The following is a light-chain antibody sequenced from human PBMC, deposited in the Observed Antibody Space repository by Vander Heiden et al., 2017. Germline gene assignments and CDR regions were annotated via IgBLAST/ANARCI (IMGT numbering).Light chain of an antibody. CDR1: QGISTY. J-gene: IGKJ1*01. CDR2: AAS. Sequence: IRMTQSPSSFSASTGDRVTITCRASQGISTYLAWYQQKPGKAPKVLIYAASTLQSGVPSTFSGSGSGTDFTLTISRLQSEDSATYYCQQYYSYPRTFGQGTKVEIK. V-gene: IGKV1-8*01. CDR3: QQYYSYPRT.